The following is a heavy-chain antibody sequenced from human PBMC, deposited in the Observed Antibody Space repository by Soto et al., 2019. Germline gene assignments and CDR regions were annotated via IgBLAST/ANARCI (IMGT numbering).Heavy chain of an antibody. Sequence: TSETLSLTCAVYGGSFSGYYWSWIRKHPGKGLEWIGEIYHSGSTNYTPSLQSRVTISIDTSKNQFSLKLTSVTATDTAVYFCARGAALNTYYNYYGMDVWGQGTTVTVSS. CDR3: ARGAALNTYYNYYGMDV. V-gene: IGHV4-34*09. J-gene: IGHJ6*02. CDR1: GGSFSGYY. CDR2: IYHSGST. D-gene: IGHD6-25*01.